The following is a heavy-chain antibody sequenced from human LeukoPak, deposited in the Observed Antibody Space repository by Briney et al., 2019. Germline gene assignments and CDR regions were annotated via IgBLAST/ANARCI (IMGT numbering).Heavy chain of an antibody. CDR2: IYYSGST. V-gene: IGHV4-59*01. CDR3: ARVGYDFWSGYLDY. D-gene: IGHD3-3*01. CDR1: GGSISSYY. Sequence: NPSETLSLTCTVSGGSISSYYWSLIRQPPGKGLEWLGYIYYSGSTNYNPSLKSRVTISVDTSKNQFSLKLSSVTAADTAVYYCARVGYDFWSGYLDYWGQGTLVTVSS. J-gene: IGHJ4*02.